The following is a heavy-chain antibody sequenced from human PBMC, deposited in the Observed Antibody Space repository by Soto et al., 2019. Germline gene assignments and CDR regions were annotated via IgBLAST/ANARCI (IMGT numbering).Heavy chain of an antibody. CDR3: ARGDYSNYDPGSVVSWFDP. V-gene: IGHV1-69*02. J-gene: IGHJ5*02. CDR1: GGTFSSYT. CDR2: IIPILGIA. Sequence: GASVKVSCKASGGTFSSYTISWVRQAPGQGLEWMGRIIPILGIANYAQKFQGRVTITADKSTSTAYMELSSLRSEDTAVYYCARGDYSNYDPGSVVSWFDPWGQGTLVTVSS. D-gene: IGHD4-4*01.